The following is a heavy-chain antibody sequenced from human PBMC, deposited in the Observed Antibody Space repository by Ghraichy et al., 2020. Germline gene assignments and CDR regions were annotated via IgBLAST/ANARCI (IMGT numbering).Heavy chain of an antibody. CDR3: ARVFPPPEADVYSSSWSDYYGMDV. Sequence: GESLNISCAASGFTFSSYSMNWVRQAPGKGLEWVSSISSSSSYIYYADSVKGRFTISRDNAKNSLYLQMNSLRAEDTAVYYCARVFPPPEADVYSSSWSDYYGMDVWGQGTTVTVSS. D-gene: IGHD6-13*01. CDR2: ISSSSSYI. CDR1: GFTFSSYS. J-gene: IGHJ6*02. V-gene: IGHV3-21*01.